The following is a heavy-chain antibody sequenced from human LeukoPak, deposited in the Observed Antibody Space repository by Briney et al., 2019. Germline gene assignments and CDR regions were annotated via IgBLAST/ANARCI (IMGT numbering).Heavy chain of an antibody. Sequence: GESLKISCKGSGYSFTNYWIGWVRQMPEKVLEWMGIIYPGDSDTRYIPSFQAQVTISADKSISTAYLQWSSLKASDTAMYYCARLKSDYYDSSGYGYFDYWGQGTLVTVSS. CDR1: GYSFTNYW. CDR3: ARLKSDYYDSSGYGYFDY. CDR2: IYPGDSDT. D-gene: IGHD3-22*01. J-gene: IGHJ4*02. V-gene: IGHV5-51*01.